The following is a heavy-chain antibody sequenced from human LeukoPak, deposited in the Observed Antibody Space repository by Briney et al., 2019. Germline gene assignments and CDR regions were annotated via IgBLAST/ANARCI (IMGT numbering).Heavy chain of an antibody. Sequence: GGSLRLSCAASGFTFSSYSMNWVRQAPGRGLEWVSYISGSSRPIYYADSVKGRFTISRDNAKNSLYLQMNSLRAEDTAVYYCARDAYSTRYYYYGMDVWGQGTTVTVSS. CDR1: GFTFSSYS. J-gene: IGHJ6*02. CDR2: ISGSSRPI. V-gene: IGHV3-48*01. CDR3: ARDAYSTRYYYYGMDV. D-gene: IGHD4-11*01.